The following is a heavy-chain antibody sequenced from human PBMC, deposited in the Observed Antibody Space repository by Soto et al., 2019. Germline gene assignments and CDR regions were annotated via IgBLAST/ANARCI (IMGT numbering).Heavy chain of an antibody. CDR1: GGSISSSSYY. Sequence: QLQLQESGPGLVKPSETLSLTCTVSGGSISSSSYYWGWIRQPPGKGLEWIGSIYYSGSTYYNPSLKSRVTISVDTSKNQFSLKLSSVTAADTAVYYCAGCAFGELLYPFRFDPWGQGTLVTVSS. CDR3: AGCAFGELLYPFRFDP. CDR2: IYYSGST. V-gene: IGHV4-39*01. J-gene: IGHJ5*02. D-gene: IGHD3-10*01.